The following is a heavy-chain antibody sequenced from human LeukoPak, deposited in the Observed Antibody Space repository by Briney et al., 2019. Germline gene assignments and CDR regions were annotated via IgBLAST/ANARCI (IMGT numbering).Heavy chain of an antibody. CDR2: ISNDGTTT. Sequence: PGGSLRLSCAASGFSFSTYWMHWVRQAPGEGLVWVSRISNDGTTTIYADSVKGRFTISRDNAKNTLYLQMDSLRAEDTAVYYCTRRVDATRWYDPWGQGTPVTVSS. CDR3: TRRVDATRWYDP. V-gene: IGHV3-74*01. D-gene: IGHD2-15*01. CDR1: GFSFSTYW. J-gene: IGHJ5*02.